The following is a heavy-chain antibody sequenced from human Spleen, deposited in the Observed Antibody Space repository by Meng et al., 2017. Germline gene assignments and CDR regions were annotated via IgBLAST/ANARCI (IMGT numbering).Heavy chain of an antibody. CDR1: GFTFDSYT. J-gene: IGHJ4*02. CDR2: INWNGGSR. V-gene: IGHV3-20*04. CDR3: ARHRWLNDY. D-gene: IGHD5-12*01. Sequence: GGSLRLSCGASGFTFDSYTMNWVRQAPGRGLEWVSSINWNGGSRAYGDSVKGRFTISRDNAKNSLFLQMSSLRAEDTAVYYCARHRWLNDYWGQGTLVTVSS.